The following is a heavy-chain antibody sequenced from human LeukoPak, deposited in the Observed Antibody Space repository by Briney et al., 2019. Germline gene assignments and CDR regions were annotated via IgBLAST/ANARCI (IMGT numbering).Heavy chain of an antibody. CDR1: GYTFTSYY. CDR3: AIWETSSGYYTGDAFDI. J-gene: IGHJ3*02. Sequence: ASVKVSCKASGYTFTSYYMHWVRQAPGQGLEWMGIINPSGGSTSYAQKFQGRVTMTRDTSTSTVYMELSSLRSEDTAVYYCAIWETSSGYYTGDAFDIWGQGTMVTVSS. D-gene: IGHD3-22*01. CDR2: INPSGGST. V-gene: IGHV1-46*01.